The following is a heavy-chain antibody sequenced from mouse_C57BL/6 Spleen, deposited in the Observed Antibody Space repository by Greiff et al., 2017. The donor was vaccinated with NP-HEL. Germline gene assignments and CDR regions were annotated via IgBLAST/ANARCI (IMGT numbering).Heavy chain of an antibody. Sequence: EVQLQQSGPELVKPGASVKISCKASGYSFTDYNMNWVKQSNGKSLEWIGVINPNYGTTSYNQKFKGKATLTVDQSSSTAYMQLNSLASEDSAVYYWARNDYGSSYVYAMDYWGQGTSVTVSS. D-gene: IGHD1-1*01. CDR1: GYSFTDYN. J-gene: IGHJ4*01. CDR2: INPNYGTT. V-gene: IGHV1-39*01. CDR3: ARNDYGSSYVYAMDY.